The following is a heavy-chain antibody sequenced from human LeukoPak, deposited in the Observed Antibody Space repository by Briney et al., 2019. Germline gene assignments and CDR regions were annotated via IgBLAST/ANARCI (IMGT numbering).Heavy chain of an antibody. CDR3: ARSDVATSYFDY. Sequence: SETLSLTCAVYGGSFIGYYWSWIRQPPGKGLEWIGEINHSGSTNYNPSLKSRVTISVDTSKNQFSLKLSSVTAADTAVYYCARSDVATSYFDYWGQGTLVTVSS. V-gene: IGHV4-34*01. J-gene: IGHJ4*02. D-gene: IGHD5-12*01. CDR1: GGSFIGYY. CDR2: INHSGST.